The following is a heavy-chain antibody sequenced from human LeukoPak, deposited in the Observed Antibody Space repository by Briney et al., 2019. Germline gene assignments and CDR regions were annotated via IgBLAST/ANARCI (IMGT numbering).Heavy chain of an antibody. V-gene: IGHV3-11*06. J-gene: IGHJ4*02. Sequence: GGSLRLSCAASGFTFSDYYMSWIRQAPGKGLEWVSYISSSSSYTNYADSVKGRFTISRDNAKNSLYLQMNSLRAEDTAVYYCARVEIVVVPAANFYYFDYWCQGTLVTVSS. CDR1: GFTFSDYY. CDR3: ARVEIVVVPAANFYYFDY. CDR2: ISSSSSYT. D-gene: IGHD2-2*03.